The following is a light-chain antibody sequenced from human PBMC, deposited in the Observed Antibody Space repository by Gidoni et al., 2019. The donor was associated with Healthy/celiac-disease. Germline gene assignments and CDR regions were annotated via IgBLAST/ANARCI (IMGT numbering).Light chain of an antibody. V-gene: IGLV3-25*03. J-gene: IGLJ2*01. CDR2: RDS. CDR1: ALPKQY. Sequence: YELTQPPAVSVTPGQPARITCSGDALPKQYAYWYRQKPGQAPVLVIYRDSERPSGIPERFSGSRSGTTVTLTISGVQAEDEADYYCQSADSSGTYPVFGGGTKLTVL. CDR3: QSADSSGTYPV.